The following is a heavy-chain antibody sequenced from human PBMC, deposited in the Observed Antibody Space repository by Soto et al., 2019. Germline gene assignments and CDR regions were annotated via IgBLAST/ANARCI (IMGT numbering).Heavy chain of an antibody. Sequence: SETLSLTCTVSGGSISSYYWSWIRQPPGKGLEWIGYIYYSGSTNYNPSLKSRVTISVDTPKNQFSLKLSSVTAADTAVYYCARQEGNYYGSGSYYFDYWGQGTLVTVSS. V-gene: IGHV4-59*08. CDR2: IYYSGST. CDR1: GGSISSYY. D-gene: IGHD3-10*01. CDR3: ARQEGNYYGSGSYYFDY. J-gene: IGHJ4*02.